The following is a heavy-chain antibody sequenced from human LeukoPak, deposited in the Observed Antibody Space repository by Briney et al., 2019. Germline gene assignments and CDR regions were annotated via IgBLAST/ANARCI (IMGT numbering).Heavy chain of an antibody. D-gene: IGHD6-6*01. CDR2: IYHSGST. CDR1: GGSISSSNW. Sequence: SETLSLTCAVSGGSISSSNWWSWVRQPPGKGLEWIGEIYHSGSTNYNPSLKSRVTISVDTSKNQFSLKLSSVTAADTAVYYCARAYSSSYWYFDLWGRGTLVTVSS. J-gene: IGHJ2*01. CDR3: ARAYSSSYWYFDL. V-gene: IGHV4-4*02.